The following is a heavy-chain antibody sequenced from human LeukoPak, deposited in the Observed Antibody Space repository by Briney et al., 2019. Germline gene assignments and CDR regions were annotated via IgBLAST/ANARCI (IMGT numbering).Heavy chain of an antibody. CDR3: VIWGDYDVLTGYYVPDY. V-gene: IGHV3-23*01. CDR1: GFTFSNYA. D-gene: IGHD3-9*01. CDR2: ITGSGTNR. J-gene: IGHJ4*02. Sequence: PGGSLRLSCVASGFTFSNYAMSWVRQAPGKGLEWVSAITGSGTNRYYADSLMGRFTTSRDNSKNTVFLQMNSLRHEDTAIYYCVIWGDYDVLTGYYVPDYWGQGTLVTVAS.